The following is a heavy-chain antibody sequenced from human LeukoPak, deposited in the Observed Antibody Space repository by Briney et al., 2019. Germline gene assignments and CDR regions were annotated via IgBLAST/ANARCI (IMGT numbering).Heavy chain of an antibody. CDR2: INPNSGGT. D-gene: IGHD6-6*01. Sequence: ASVKVSCKASGYTFTGYYMHWVRQAPGQGLEWMGWINPNSGGTNYAQKFQGRVTMTRDTSISTAYMELSRLRSDDTAVYYCAREMPIAARITWFDPWGQGTLVTVSS. CDR3: AREMPIAARITWFDP. J-gene: IGHJ5*02. V-gene: IGHV1-2*02. CDR1: GYTFTGYY.